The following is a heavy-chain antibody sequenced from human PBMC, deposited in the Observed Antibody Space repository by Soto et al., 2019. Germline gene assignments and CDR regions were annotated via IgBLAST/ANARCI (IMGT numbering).Heavy chain of an antibody. V-gene: IGHV3-21*01. CDR1: GFTFSSYS. J-gene: IGHJ6*03. CDR3: ARDPGYDILTGYSPVRDYPPIYYMDV. Sequence: GGSLRLSCAASGFTFSSYSMNWVRQAPGKGLEWVSSISSSSSYIYYADSVKGRFTISRDNAKNSLYLQMNSLRAEDTAVYYCARDPGYDILTGYSPVRDYPPIYYMDVWGKGTTVTVSS. D-gene: IGHD3-9*01. CDR2: ISSSSSYI.